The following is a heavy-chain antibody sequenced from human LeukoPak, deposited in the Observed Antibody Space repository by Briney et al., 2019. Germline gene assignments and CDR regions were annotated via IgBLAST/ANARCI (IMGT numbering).Heavy chain of an antibody. CDR1: GYTFTSYG. J-gene: IGHJ4*02. Sequence: GASVKVTCKASGYTFTSYGISWVRQAPGQGLEWMGWISAYNGNTNYAQKLQGRVTMTTDTSTSTAYMELRSLRSDDTAVYYCATSEWRADRFDYWGQGTLVTVSS. V-gene: IGHV1-18*01. D-gene: IGHD2-8*01. CDR2: ISAYNGNT. CDR3: ATSEWRADRFDY.